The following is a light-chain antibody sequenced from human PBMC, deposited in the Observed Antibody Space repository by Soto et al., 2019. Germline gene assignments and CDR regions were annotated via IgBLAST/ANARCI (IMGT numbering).Light chain of an antibody. CDR2: EVS. V-gene: IGLV2-8*01. CDR1: SSDVGGYKY. Sequence: QSALTQPPSASGSPGQSVSISCNGTSSDVGGYKYVSWYQQHPGKAPKLMIYEVSERPSGVPDRFSGSKSGNTASLTVSGLQAEDEADYYCSSYAGSNNLVFGGGAKLTVL. CDR3: SSYAGSNNLV. J-gene: IGLJ2*01.